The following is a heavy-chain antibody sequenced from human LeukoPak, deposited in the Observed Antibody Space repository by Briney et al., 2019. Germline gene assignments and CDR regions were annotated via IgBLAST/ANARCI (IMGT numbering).Heavy chain of an antibody. Sequence: SETLSLTCAVYGGSFSGYYWSWIRQSPGKGLEWIGEINHRGTTKYNASLESRVTISLDTSKNQFSLEVTSVTAADTATYYCARGSSYGASGYPYFDHWGQGTLVPASS. V-gene: IGHV4-34*01. CDR2: INHRGTT. CDR3: ARGSSYGASGYPYFDH. D-gene: IGHD3-22*01. CDR1: GGSFSGYY. J-gene: IGHJ4*02.